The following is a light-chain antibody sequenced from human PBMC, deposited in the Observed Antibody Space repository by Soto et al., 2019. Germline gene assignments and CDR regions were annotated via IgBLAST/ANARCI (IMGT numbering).Light chain of an antibody. J-gene: IGLJ2*01. CDR3: QTWGTGSKV. Sequence: QPVLTQSPSASASLGASVKLTCTLSSGHSSYAIAWHQQQPEKGPRYLMKLNSDGSHSKGDGIPDRFSGSSSGAERYLTISSLQSEDEADYYGQTWGTGSKVFGGGTKLTVL. CDR1: SGHSSYA. V-gene: IGLV4-69*01. CDR2: LNSDGSH.